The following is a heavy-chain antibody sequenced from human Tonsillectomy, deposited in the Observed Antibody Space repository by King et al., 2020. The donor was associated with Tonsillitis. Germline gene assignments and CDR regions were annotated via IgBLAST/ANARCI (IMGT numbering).Heavy chain of an antibody. Sequence: QLVQSGGGVVQPGTSLRLSCAASGFTFSSYGMHWVRQAPGKGLEWVAVISSDGNNKHYVDSVKGRFTIARDNSKKTLYLQMNSLRAEDTAVYYCANGRLLFPPCENWGQGTLAT. D-gene: IGHD2-21*02. CDR2: ISSDGNNK. CDR1: GFTFSSYG. J-gene: IGHJ4*02. CDR3: ANGRLLFPPCEN. V-gene: IGHV3-30*18.